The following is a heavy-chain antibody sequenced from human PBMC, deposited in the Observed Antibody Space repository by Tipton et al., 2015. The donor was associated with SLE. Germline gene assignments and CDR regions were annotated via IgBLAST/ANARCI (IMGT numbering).Heavy chain of an antibody. CDR2: ISYNGYTKDT. Sequence: PGLVKPSETLSLTCAVSGDSITTYSWSWIRQPPGKGLEWIGYISYNGYTKDTNSDPSLKSRVTISVDTSKNQFSLKLSSVTAADTAVYYCASALDLSQTFSDYGSNSGDNHFYYAMDVWGQGTTVTVSS. J-gene: IGHJ6*02. D-gene: IGHD4-23*01. V-gene: IGHV4-59*01. CDR1: GDSITTYS. CDR3: ASALDLSQTFSDYGSNSGDNHFYYAMDV.